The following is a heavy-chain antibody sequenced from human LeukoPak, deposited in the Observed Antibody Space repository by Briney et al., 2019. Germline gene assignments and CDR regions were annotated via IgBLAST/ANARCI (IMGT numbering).Heavy chain of an antibody. Sequence: GGSLRLSCAASGFTFSDYWMTWVRQAPGKGLEWVANINQDGSEKYYVDSVKGRFTISRDNPKKSLYLQMNSLRAEDTAVYYCAKALGGDYGLSFDYWGQGTLVTVSS. V-gene: IGHV3-7*01. CDR2: INQDGSEK. J-gene: IGHJ4*02. D-gene: IGHD4-17*01. CDR3: AKALGGDYGLSFDY. CDR1: GFTFSDYW.